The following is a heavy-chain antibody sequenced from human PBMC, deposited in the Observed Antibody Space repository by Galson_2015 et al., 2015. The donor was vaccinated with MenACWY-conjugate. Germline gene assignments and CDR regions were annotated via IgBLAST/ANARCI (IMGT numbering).Heavy chain of an antibody. CDR2: ISVSGGRT. D-gene: IGHD6-6*01. Sequence: SLRLSCAPSAFTFSSYAMSWVRHTHGKGLEWVSGISVSGGRTSYADSVKDGFTFYRDNSKNTLYPQMTSLRTENTAVSYCANPVKAARLGVDDGMDVWGQGTTVTVSS. CDR1: AFTFSSYA. J-gene: IGHJ6*02. CDR3: ANPVKAARLGVDDGMDV. V-gene: IGHV3-23*01.